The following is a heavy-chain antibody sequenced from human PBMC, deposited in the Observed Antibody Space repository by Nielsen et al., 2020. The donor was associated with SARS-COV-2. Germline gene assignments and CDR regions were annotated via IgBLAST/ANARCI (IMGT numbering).Heavy chain of an antibody. J-gene: IGHJ5*02. V-gene: IGHV1-8*01. CDR2: MNPNSGNT. Sequence: ASVKVSCKASGYTFTSYDINWVRQATGQGLEWMGWMNPNSGNTGYAQKFQGRVTMTRNTSISTAYMELSSLRSEDTAVYYCARWVPWKLGFDPWGQGTLVTVSS. D-gene: IGHD1-1*01. CDR1: GYTFTSYD. CDR3: ARWVPWKLGFDP.